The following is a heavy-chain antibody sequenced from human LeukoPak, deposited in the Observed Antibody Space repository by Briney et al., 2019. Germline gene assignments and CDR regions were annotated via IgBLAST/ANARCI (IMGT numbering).Heavy chain of an antibody. CDR1: GFTFSSYG. CDR2: ISYGGSNK. CDR3: AKSITMVRGVIILEDAFDI. J-gene: IGHJ3*02. Sequence: PGRSLRLSCAASGFTFSSYGMHWVRQAPGKGLEWVAVISYGGSNKYYADSVKGRFTISRDNSKNTLYLQMNSLRAEDTAVYYCAKSITMVRGVIILEDAFDIWGQGTMVTVSS. V-gene: IGHV3-30*18. D-gene: IGHD3-10*01.